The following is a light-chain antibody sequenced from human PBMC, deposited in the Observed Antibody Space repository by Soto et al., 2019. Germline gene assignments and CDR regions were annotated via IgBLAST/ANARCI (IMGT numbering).Light chain of an antibody. CDR1: QSVSSSY. V-gene: IGKV3-20*01. Sequence: EIVLTQSPGSLSLSPGERATLSCRASQSVSSSYLAWYQQKPGQAPRLLIYGASSRATGIPDRFSGSGSGTDFTLTISRLEPEDFAVYYCQQYGNLPRTFGQGTKVDI. CDR3: QQYGNLPRT. J-gene: IGKJ1*01. CDR2: GAS.